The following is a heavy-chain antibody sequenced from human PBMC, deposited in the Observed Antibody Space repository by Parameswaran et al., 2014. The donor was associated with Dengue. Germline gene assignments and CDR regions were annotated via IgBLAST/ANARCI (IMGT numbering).Heavy chain of an antibody. Sequence: RWIRQPPGKGLEWIGEINHSGSSNYNPSLKSRVTISVDTSKNQFSLQLGSVTAAATAVYYCARGPVGPTNGFDPWGQGTLVTVSS. CDR2: INHSGSS. D-gene: IGHD1-26*01. J-gene: IGHJ5*02. V-gene: IGHV4-34*01. CDR3: ARGPVGPTNGFDP.